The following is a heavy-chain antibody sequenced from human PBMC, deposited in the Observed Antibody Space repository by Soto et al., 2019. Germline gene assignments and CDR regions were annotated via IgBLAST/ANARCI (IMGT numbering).Heavy chain of an antibody. J-gene: IGHJ6*02. Sequence: SETLSLTCAVSGGSISSSNWWSWVRQPPGKGLEWIGEIYHSGSTNYNPSLKSRVTISVDKSKNQFSLKLSSVTAADTAVYYCARGALGATLPCYYYGMDVWGQGTTVT. CDR2: IYHSGST. V-gene: IGHV4-4*02. D-gene: IGHD2-15*01. CDR3: ARGALGATLPCYYYGMDV. CDR1: GGSISSSNW.